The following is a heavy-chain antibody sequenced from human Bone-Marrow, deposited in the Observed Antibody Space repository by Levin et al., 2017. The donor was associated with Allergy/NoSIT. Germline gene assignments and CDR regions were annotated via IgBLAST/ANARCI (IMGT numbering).Heavy chain of an antibody. CDR2: FSGNSGRA. V-gene: IGHV3-23*01. Sequence: SGGSLRLSCAASGFTFSSYGMSWVRQAPGKGLDWVSGFSGNSGRAIYADSVKGRFTISRDNSKNTLYLEMNNLRVEDTAVYYCAKDQDSGWLPYFDYWGQGALVTVSS. CDR1: GFTFSSYG. CDR3: AKDQDSGWLPYFDY. J-gene: IGHJ4*02. D-gene: IGHD3-10*01.